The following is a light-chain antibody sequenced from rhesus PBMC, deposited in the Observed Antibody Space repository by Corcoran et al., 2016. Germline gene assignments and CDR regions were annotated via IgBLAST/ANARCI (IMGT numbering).Light chain of an antibody. Sequence: DIQMTQSPSSLSASVGDTVTITCRAGQDISNYLAWYQQKPGKAPKPRIYYGYGLESGVPSRFSGSGSGTDFTLTISSLQPEDFAIYFCQQHNSYPWTFDQGTKVEIK. J-gene: IGKJ1*01. CDR2: YGY. CDR1: QDISNY. V-gene: IGKV1S16*01. CDR3: QQHNSYPWT.